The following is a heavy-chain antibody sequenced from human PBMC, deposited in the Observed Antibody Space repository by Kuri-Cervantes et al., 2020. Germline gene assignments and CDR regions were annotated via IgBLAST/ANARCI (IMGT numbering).Heavy chain of an antibody. D-gene: IGHD3-22*01. J-gene: IGHJ4*02. CDR3: ARAVRSYYYDSSGYGY. V-gene: IGHV3-30*03. CDR1: GSTFSRYD. Sequence: GESLKISCAASGSTFSRYDMYWVRQAPGKGLEWVTLISYDGTHKNSADSVKGRFTISRDNAKNSLYLQMNSLRAEDTAVYYCARAVRSYYYDSSGYGYWGQGTLVTVSS. CDR2: ISYDGTHK.